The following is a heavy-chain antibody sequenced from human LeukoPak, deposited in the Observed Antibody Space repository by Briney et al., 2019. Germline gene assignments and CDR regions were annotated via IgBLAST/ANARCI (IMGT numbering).Heavy chain of an antibody. J-gene: IGHJ4*02. CDR1: GFTFSSYG. CDR3: AKAYYYDSSGYLDY. D-gene: IGHD3-22*01. Sequence: GGSLRLSCAASGFTFSSYGMPWVRQAPGKGLEWVAVISYDGSNKYYADSVKGRFTISRDNSKNTLYLQMNSLRAEDTAVYYCAKAYYYDSSGYLDYWGQGTLVTVSS. V-gene: IGHV3-30*18. CDR2: ISYDGSNK.